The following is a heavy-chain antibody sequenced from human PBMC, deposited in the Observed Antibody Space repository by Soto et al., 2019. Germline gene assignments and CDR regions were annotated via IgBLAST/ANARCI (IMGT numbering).Heavy chain of an antibody. CDR3: ARENPTTKVTEPNYYYGMDV. CDR2: IIPIFGTA. D-gene: IGHD1-1*01. Sequence: VKVACKASGGPLISYAIIWVRQAPGQGLEWMGGIIPIFGTANYAQKFQGRVTITADESTSTAYMELSSLRSEDTAVYYCARENPTTKVTEPNYYYGMDVWGQGTTVTVSS. V-gene: IGHV1-69*01. J-gene: IGHJ6*02. CDR1: GGPLISYA.